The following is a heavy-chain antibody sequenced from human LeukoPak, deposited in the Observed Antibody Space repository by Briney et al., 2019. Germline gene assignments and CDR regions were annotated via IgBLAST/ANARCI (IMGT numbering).Heavy chain of an antibody. D-gene: IGHD2-2*01. CDR3: ARGHCGSATCQRNWFDP. CDR1: GYTFTGFY. Sequence: GASVTVSCKASGYTFTGFYIHWLRQAPGQGLEWMGWINPNSGDANYAPKFQGRVTMTRDTSISTAYMELSSLRSDDTAVYYCARGHCGSATCQRNWFDPWGQGSLVTVSS. CDR2: INPNSGDA. V-gene: IGHV1-2*02. J-gene: IGHJ5*02.